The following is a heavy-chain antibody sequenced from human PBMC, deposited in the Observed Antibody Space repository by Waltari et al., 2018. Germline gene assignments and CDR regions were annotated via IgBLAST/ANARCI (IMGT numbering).Heavy chain of an antibody. CDR1: GGSFNYYY. D-gene: IGHD4-17*01. CDR2: INHSGST. Sequence: QVQLQQWGAGLLKPSETLSLTCGVYGGSFNYYYWSWMRQPPGKGLEWIGEINHSGSTNYNPSLKSRVTISVGTSKNQLSLNLSSVTAADTAVYYCARGPTTTVLNWFDPWGQGILVTVSS. V-gene: IGHV4-34*01. CDR3: ARGPTTTVLNWFDP. J-gene: IGHJ5*02.